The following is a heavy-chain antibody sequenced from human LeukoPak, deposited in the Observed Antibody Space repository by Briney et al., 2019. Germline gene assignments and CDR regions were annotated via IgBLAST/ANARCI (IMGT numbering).Heavy chain of an antibody. CDR3: ARVPMVTGRGHGYFDP. CDR2: IREDGRET. D-gene: IGHD2-21*02. J-gene: IGHJ2*01. V-gene: IGHV3-7*01. Sequence: GGSLRLSCAASGFTFRSYWMSWVRQAPGKGLEWVASIREDGRETFYVDSVKGRFTISRDNGKDSLDLQMNSLRAEDAGLYYCARVPMVTGRGHGYFDPWGRGTLVTVSS. CDR1: GFTFRSYW.